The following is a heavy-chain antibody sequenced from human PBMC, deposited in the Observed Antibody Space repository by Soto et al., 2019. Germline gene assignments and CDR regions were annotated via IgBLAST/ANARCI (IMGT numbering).Heavy chain of an antibody. D-gene: IGHD6-19*01. CDR2: INPNSGDT. J-gene: IGHJ4*02. CDR3: AREASAVVSLDY. Sequence: ASVKVSCKASGYIFTGYSMHWVRQAPGQGLEWMGWINPNSGDTIYAQKFQGRVTLTTDTSISTAYMELNGLRSDDTATYYCAREASAVVSLDYWGQGTLVTVSS. CDR1: GYIFTGYS. V-gene: IGHV1-2*02.